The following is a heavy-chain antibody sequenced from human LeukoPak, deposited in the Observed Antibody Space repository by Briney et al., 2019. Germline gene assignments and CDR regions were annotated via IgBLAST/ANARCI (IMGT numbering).Heavy chain of an antibody. V-gene: IGHV3-49*04. D-gene: IGHD4-17*01. Sequence: GGSLRLSCTASGFTFGDYAMSWVRQAPGKGLEWVGFIRSKAYGGTTEYAASVKGRFTISRDDSKSIAYLQMNSLKTEDTAVYYCTRGDGDYTYYYYYGMDVWGQGTTVTVSS. CDR1: GFTFGDYA. CDR2: IRSKAYGGTT. CDR3: TRGDGDYTYYYYYGMDV. J-gene: IGHJ6*02.